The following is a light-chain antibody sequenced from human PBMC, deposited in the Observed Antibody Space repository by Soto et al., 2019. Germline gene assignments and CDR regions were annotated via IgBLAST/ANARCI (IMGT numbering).Light chain of an antibody. CDR1: QSVSSN. V-gene: IGKV3-15*01. J-gene: IGKJ1*01. Sequence: IAMTKSPVTLSVSPGERATLSGRASQSVSSNLAWYQQKPGQAPRLLIYGASTRATGIPARFSGSGSGTEFTLTISILQSEDFAVYYCQQYNKLPAFGQVTKVDIK. CDR3: QQYNKLPA. CDR2: GAS.